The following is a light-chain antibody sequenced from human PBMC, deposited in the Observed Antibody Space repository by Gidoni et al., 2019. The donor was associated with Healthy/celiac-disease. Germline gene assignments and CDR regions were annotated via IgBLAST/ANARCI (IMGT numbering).Light chain of an antibody. Sequence: DIQMTQSPSTLSASVGNRVTITCRASQSISSWLAWYLQKPGKAPKLLIYKASSLESGVPSRFSGSGSGTEFTLTISSLQPDDFATYYCRQYHSYSRTFGQGTKVEIK. V-gene: IGKV1-5*03. CDR3: RQYHSYSRT. CDR1: QSISSW. J-gene: IGKJ1*01. CDR2: KAS.